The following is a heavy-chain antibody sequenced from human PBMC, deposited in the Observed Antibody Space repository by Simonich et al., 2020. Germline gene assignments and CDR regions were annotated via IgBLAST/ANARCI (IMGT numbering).Heavy chain of an antibody. CDR3: ARNGLVGILKAFDI. J-gene: IGHJ3*02. Sequence: QVQLVQSGAEVKKPGASVKVSCKASGYTFTGYYMHWVRQAPGKGLEWLGWSNPNRGGTNYAQKFQGRVTMTRDTSISTAYMGLSRLRSDDTAVYYCARNGLVGILKAFDIWGQGTMVTVSS. D-gene: IGHD2-21*01. CDR2: SNPNRGGT. CDR1: GYTFTGYY. V-gene: IGHV1-2*02.